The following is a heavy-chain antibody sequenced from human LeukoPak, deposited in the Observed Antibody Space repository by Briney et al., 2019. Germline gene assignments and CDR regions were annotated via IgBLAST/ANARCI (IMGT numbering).Heavy chain of an antibody. CDR1: GGSISSYY. V-gene: IGHV4-59*01. CDR2: IYYCGST. CDR3: ARDLMGSGK. J-gene: IGHJ4*02. Sequence: SETLSLTCTVSGGSISSYYWSWLRQPPGKGLEWIGYIYYCGSTNYNPSLKSRVTISVDTSKNQFSLKLSSVTAADTAVYYCARDLMGSGKWGQGTLVTISS. D-gene: IGHD3-10*01.